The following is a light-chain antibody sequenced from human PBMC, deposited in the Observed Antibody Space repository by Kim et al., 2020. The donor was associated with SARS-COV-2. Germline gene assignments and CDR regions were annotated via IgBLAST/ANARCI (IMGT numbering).Light chain of an antibody. CDR1: ESIGSW. V-gene: IGKV1-12*01. J-gene: IGKJ4*01. Sequence: DIQMTQSPSSVSASVGDRVTITCRASESIGSWLAWYQQKPGEAPSLLIYSTSNLHSGVPSRFSGSGYGTDFTLTVSSLQPEDSAVYYCQQLNAFPLTLGGGTKLEI. CDR2: STS. CDR3: QQLNAFPLT.